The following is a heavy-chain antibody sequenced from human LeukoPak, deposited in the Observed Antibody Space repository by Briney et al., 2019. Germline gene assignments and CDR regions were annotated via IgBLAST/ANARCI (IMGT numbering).Heavy chain of an antibody. D-gene: IGHD5-18*01. V-gene: IGHV4-34*01. CDR1: GGSFSGYY. CDR3: ARGLYGYEYYFDY. Sequence: PSETLSLTCAVYGGSFSGYYWSWIRQPPGKGLEWIGEINHSGSTNYNPSLKSRVTISVDTSKNQFSLKLSSVTAADTAVYYCARGLYGYEYYFDYWGQGTLVTVSS. J-gene: IGHJ4*02. CDR2: INHSGST.